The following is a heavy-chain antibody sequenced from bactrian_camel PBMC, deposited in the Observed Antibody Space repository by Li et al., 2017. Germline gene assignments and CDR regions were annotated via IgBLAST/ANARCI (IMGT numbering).Heavy chain of an antibody. J-gene: IGHJ6*01. CDR1: GDTFSGRC. D-gene: IGHD2*01. CDR3: ATGVSVGQVVTGYPGY. CDR2: IEWDGST. Sequence: DVQLVESGGGSVQSGGSLRLSCGTSGDTFSGRCVAWFRQAPGKEREGVARIEWDGSTEYAESVKGRFTISRDNVKNTLYLQMNALKTEDTAVYYCATGVSVGQVVTGYPGYWGQGTQVTVS. V-gene: IGHV3S59*01.